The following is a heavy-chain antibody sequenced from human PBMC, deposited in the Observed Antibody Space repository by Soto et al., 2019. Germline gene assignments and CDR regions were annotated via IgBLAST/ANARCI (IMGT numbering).Heavy chain of an antibody. Sequence: SETLSLTCSVSGTSIRGYYWTWIRQPPGKGLEWIGYIYYTGTTKYNPSLKSRGTISVATAKNQVSLRLNSVTAADTDVYYCAREVSSFGSNHFDAWGQGALVTVSS. V-gene: IGHV4-59*01. CDR1: GTSIRGYY. CDR2: IYYTGTT. CDR3: AREVSSFGSNHFDA. D-gene: IGHD3-10*01. J-gene: IGHJ4*02.